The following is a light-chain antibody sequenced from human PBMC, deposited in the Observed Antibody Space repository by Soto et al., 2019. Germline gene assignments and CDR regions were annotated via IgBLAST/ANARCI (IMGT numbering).Light chain of an antibody. CDR3: QQYNNWPPIT. J-gene: IGKJ3*01. CDR1: QGVGTT. V-gene: IGKV3-15*01. CDR2: GAS. Sequence: MTQSPSTLSASVGERVTISCRASQGVGTTLAWYRQQPGQAPRLLIYGASTRATGIPARFSGSGSGTDFTLTISCLQSEDFATYYCQQYNNWPPITFGQGTKLDIK.